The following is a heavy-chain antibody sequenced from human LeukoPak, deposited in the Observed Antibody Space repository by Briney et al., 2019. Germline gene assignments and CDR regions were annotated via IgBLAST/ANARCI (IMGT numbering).Heavy chain of an antibody. Sequence: PSETLSLTCSVSGDSINSSTSYWGWVRQPPGKGLEWIGTIFYSGSIYNNPSLKSRVTMSHDTSKNQFSLRLRSVTAADTAFYYCARVFRFSYFDYWGQGALITVS. D-gene: IGHD3-3*01. CDR3: ARVFRFSYFDY. CDR1: GDSINSSTSY. CDR2: IFYSGSI. V-gene: IGHV4-39*07. J-gene: IGHJ4*02.